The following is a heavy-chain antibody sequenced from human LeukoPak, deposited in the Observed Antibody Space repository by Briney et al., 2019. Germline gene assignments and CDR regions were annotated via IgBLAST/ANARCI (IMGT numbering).Heavy chain of an antibody. CDR3: ARLPFSTGESEPFDY. CDR2: IYYSGST. D-gene: IGHD3-16*01. V-gene: IGHV4-39*01. CDR1: GGSVSSASYY. J-gene: IGHJ4*02. Sequence: SETLSLTCTVSGGSVSSASYYWGWIRQPPGKGLEWIGSIYYSGSTYYNPSLKSRVTISVDTSKNQFSLELSSVTAADTAVYYCARLPFSTGESEPFDYWGQGTLVTVSS.